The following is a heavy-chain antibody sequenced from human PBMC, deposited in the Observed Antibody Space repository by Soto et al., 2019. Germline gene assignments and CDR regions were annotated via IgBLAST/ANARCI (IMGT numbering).Heavy chain of an antibody. Sequence: VQLLESGGGLVQPGGSLRLSCAASGFTFSSYAMSWVRQAPGKGLEWVSAISGSGGSTYYADSVKGRFTISRDNSKNTLYLQMNSLRAEDTAVYYCASLRSGSGSYYYYYYGMDVWGQGTTVTVSS. CDR3: ASLRSGSGSYYYYYYGMDV. J-gene: IGHJ6*02. V-gene: IGHV3-23*01. CDR2: ISGSGGST. D-gene: IGHD3-10*01. CDR1: GFTFSSYA.